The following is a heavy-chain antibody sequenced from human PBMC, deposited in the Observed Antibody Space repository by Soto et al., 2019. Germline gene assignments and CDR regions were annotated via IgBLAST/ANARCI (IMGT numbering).Heavy chain of an antibody. D-gene: IGHD3-10*01. J-gene: IGHJ4*02. V-gene: IGHV2-5*02. CDR3: VHRRSESYYDY. Sequence: QITLKESGPPLVKPTQTLTLTCTFSGFSLSASGVAVGWFRQPPGKAPEWLALIDSDDDKRHSPSLKSRLTNTKDTSTNPVVLSVTSMDPVDTATYYCVHRRSESYYDYWGQGILVTVSS. CDR2: IDSDDDK. CDR1: GFSLSASGVA.